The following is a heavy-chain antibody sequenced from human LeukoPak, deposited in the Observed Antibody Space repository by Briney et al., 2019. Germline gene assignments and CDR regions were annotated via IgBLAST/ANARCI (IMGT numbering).Heavy chain of an antibody. J-gene: IGHJ4*02. CDR1: GFTFNNYA. V-gene: IGHV3-23*01. D-gene: IGHD6-13*01. CDR3: AKPDNSWSFDY. Sequence: GGSLRLSCAASGFTFNNYAMSWVRQAPGKGLEWVSAISGGGYSTYYADSVKGRFTISRDNSKNTMYLQMNSLRAEDTAVYYCAKPDNSWSFDYWCQGTLVTVSS. CDR2: ISGGGYST.